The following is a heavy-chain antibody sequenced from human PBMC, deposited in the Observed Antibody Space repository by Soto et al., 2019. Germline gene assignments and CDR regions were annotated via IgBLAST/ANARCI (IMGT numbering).Heavy chain of an antibody. CDR2: IYYTGST. V-gene: IGHV4-59*13. Sequence: SETLSLTCTVSGGFISNYYWSWIRQPPGKGLEWIGYIYYTGSTNYNPSLKSRVTLSVDTSKNQFSLKLSSVTAADTAVYYCARDSVSSIDFWSGYYTGRAFDIWGQGTMVTVSS. D-gene: IGHD3-3*01. J-gene: IGHJ3*02. CDR1: GGFISNYY. CDR3: ARDSVSSIDFWSGYYTGRAFDI.